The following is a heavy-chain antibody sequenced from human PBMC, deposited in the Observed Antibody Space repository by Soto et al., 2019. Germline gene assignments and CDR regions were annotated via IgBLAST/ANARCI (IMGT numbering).Heavy chain of an antibody. D-gene: IGHD2-2*01. V-gene: IGHV4-59*11. Sequence: PSETLSLTCTVSGSSLSGHYWSWMRQPPGKGLECIGYIYYGGSTNYNPSLKSRVTISVDRSKNQFSLKLSSVTAADTAVYYCARVPDRWGQGTLVTVS. J-gene: IGHJ5*02. CDR1: GSSLSGHY. CDR2: IYYGGST. CDR3: ARVPDR.